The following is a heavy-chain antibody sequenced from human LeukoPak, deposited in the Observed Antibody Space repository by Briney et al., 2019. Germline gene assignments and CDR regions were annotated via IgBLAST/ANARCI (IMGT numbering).Heavy chain of an antibody. CDR3: ARDFWVGDYDSGYYFDY. D-gene: IGHD3-10*01. V-gene: IGHV1-18*01. CDR2: ISAYNGNT. Sequence: ASVKVSCKASGYTFTSYGISWVRQAPGQGLEWMGWISAYNGNTNYAQKLQGRVTMTTDTSTSTAYMELRSLRSDDTAVYYCARDFWVGDYDSGYYFDYWGQGTLVTVSS. J-gene: IGHJ4*02. CDR1: GYTFTSYG.